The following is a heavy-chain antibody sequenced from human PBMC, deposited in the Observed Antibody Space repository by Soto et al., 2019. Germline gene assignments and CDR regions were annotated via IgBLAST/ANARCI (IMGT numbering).Heavy chain of an antibody. D-gene: IGHD3-9*01. CDR2: ISGTRGRHRNT. CDR1: GFIFSDYA. Sequence: EVHLLESGGNLVQPGMALRLSCAASGFIFSDYAMTWVRQAPGKGLEWVSTISGTRGRHRNTFYTASVKARFTVTRDNSTNKMFVEMNRLRVEDTATDYCAKTKSRLGGYDINWLAPWGQGTLVTVSS. V-gene: IGHV3-23*01. CDR3: AKTKSRLGGYDINWLAP. J-gene: IGHJ5*02.